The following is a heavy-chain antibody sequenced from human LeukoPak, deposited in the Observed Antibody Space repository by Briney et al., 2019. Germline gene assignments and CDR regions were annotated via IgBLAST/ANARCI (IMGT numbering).Heavy chain of an antibody. J-gene: IGHJ4*02. CDR1: GYTFSGYY. CDR2: INPNSGGT. D-gene: IGHD3-16*01. Sequence: ASAKVSCKGSGYTFSGYYMHWVRQAPGQGLEWMGWINPNSGGTNYAQKFQGRVTVTRDSSISTAYMELSRLESDDTAVYYCARDLMTTPTWDFDYWGQGTLVTVSS. V-gene: IGHV1-2*02. CDR3: ARDLMTTPTWDFDY.